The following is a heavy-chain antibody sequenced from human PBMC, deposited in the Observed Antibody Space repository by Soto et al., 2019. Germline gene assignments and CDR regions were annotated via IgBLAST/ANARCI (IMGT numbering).Heavy chain of an antibody. V-gene: IGHV4-39*01. CDR2: IYYSGST. J-gene: IGHJ4*02. CDR3: TRAAVGNFDS. D-gene: IGHD6-13*01. CDR1: GGSISSGSYY. Sequence: SETLSLTCTVSGGSISSGSYYWGWIRQPPGKGLEWIGIIYYSGSTYFSPSLKSRVTISVDMSKNQFSLRLSSVTAADTAVYYCTRAAVGNFDSWGQGILVTVSS.